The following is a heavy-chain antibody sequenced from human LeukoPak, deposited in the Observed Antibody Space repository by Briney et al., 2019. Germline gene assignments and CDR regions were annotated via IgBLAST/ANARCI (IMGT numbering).Heavy chain of an antibody. D-gene: IGHD3-16*01. J-gene: IGHJ5*02. V-gene: IGHV3-30*02. CDR1: GFTFSSYG. CDR2: IRNDGSNK. Sequence: GGSLRLSCAAPGFTFSSYGMHWVGQAPGKGLGWVAFIRNDGSNKNYADSVKGRFTTSRDNSKNTLYLQMNSLRAEDTAVYYCGGSGLDPWGEGTLVTVSS. CDR3: GGSGLDP.